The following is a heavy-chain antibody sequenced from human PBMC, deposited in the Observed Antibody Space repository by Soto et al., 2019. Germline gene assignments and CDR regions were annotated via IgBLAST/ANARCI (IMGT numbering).Heavy chain of an antibody. Sequence: GGSLRLSCAASGFTFSSYGMHWVRQAPGKGLEWVAVIWYDGSNKYYADSVKGRFTISRDNSKNTLYLQMNSLRAEDTAVYYCARGRGSIYDILTGLPGIVDPWGQGTLVTVS. CDR3: ARGRGSIYDILTGLPGIVDP. CDR1: GFTFSSYG. V-gene: IGHV3-33*01. CDR2: IWYDGSNK. D-gene: IGHD3-9*01. J-gene: IGHJ5*02.